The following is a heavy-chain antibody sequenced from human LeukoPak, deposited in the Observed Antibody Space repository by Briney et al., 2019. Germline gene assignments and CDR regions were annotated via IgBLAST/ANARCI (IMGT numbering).Heavy chain of an antibody. D-gene: IGHD5-24*01. CDR2: ITSSSGFI. V-gene: IGHV3-21*01. Sequence: GGSLRLSCAASGFTFSSFSMNWVRPAPGKGLEWVSSITSSSGFIYYANSVKGRFTISRDNTKNSLYLQMNSLRVEDTAIYCCARGGVHTIMLIDYWGQGTLVTVSS. CDR3: ARGGVHTIMLIDY. J-gene: IGHJ4*02. CDR1: GFTFSSFS.